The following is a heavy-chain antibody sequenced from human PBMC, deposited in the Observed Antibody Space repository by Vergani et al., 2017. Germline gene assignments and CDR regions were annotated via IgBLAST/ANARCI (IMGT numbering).Heavy chain of an antibody. Sequence: QVQLVRSGAEVKKPGSSVKVSCKASGGTFSSYAISWVRQAPGQGLEWMGGIIPIFGTANYAQKFQGRVTITADESTSTAYMELSSLRSEDTAVYYCARDRGQLAPNPYYFDYWGQGTLVTVSS. V-gene: IGHV1-69*01. J-gene: IGHJ4*02. CDR1: GGTFSSYA. CDR2: IIPIFGTA. CDR3: ARDRGQLAPNPYYFDY. D-gene: IGHD6-13*01.